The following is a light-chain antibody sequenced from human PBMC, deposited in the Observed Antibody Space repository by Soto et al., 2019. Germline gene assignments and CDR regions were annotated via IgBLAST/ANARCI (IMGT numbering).Light chain of an antibody. J-gene: IGLJ2*01. CDR2: GNS. CDR3: QSYDSSLRVV. Sequence: QAVVTQPPSVSGAPGQRVTISCTGSSSNIGAGYDVHWYQQLPGTAPKLLISGNSNRPSGVPDRFSGSKSGTSASLVITGLQAEDEADYYCQSYDSSLRVVFGGGTKLTVL. V-gene: IGLV1-40*01. CDR1: SSNIGAGYD.